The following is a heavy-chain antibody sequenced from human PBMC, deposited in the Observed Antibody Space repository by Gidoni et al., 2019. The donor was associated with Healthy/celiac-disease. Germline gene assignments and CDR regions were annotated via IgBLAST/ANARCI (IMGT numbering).Heavy chain of an antibody. V-gene: IGHV1-69*01. CDR3: ARGQSGITMVRDDAFDI. J-gene: IGHJ3*02. CDR1: GGTFGSYA. D-gene: IGHD3-10*01. CDR2: IIPSFGTA. Sequence: QVQLGQSGAAVKKPGSAVKGSCPASGGTFGSYAISWVRQAPGQGLEWMGGIIPSFGTANYAQKFQGRVTITADESTSTAYMELSSLRSEDTAVYYCARGQSGITMVRDDAFDIWGQGTMVTVSS.